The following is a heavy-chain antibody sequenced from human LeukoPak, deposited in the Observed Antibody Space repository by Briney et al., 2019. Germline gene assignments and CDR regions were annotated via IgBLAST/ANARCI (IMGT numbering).Heavy chain of an antibody. D-gene: IGHD2/OR15-2a*01. V-gene: IGHV3-7*01. J-gene: IGHJ4*02. CDR3: QESYHFTF. CDR2: IKQDGSEK. CDR1: GFTFSSYW. Sequence: GGSLRLSCAASGFTFSSYWMSWVRQAPGKGLEWVANIKQDGSEKYYVDSVKGRFTISRDNTKNTVYLQMSSLKAEDTAVYYCQESYHFTFWGQGTLVTVSS.